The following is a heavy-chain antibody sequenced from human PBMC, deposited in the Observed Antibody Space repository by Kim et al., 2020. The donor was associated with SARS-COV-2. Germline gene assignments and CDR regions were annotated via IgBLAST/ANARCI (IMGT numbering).Heavy chain of an antibody. D-gene: IGHD3-16*01. CDR2: ISWNSGSI. V-gene: IGHV3-9*01. CDR1: GFTFDDYA. Sequence: GGSLRLSCAASGFTFDDYAMHWVRQAPGKGLEWVSGISWNSGSIGYADSVKGRFTISRDNAKNSLYLQMNSLRAEDTALYYCARGWGAMAHYGMDVWGQGTTVTVSS. CDR3: ARGWGAMAHYGMDV. J-gene: IGHJ6*02.